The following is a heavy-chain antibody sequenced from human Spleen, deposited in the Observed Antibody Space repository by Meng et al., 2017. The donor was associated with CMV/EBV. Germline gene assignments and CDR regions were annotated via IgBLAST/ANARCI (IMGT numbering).Heavy chain of an antibody. CDR2: ISSSSSYI. CDR1: GFTFDDYA. Sequence: GESLKISCAASGFTFDDYAMHWVRQAPGKGLEWVSSISSSSSYIYYADSVKGRFTISRDNAKNSLYLQMNSLRAEDTAVYYCARDTRFFNAFDIWGQGTMVTVSS. V-gene: IGHV3-21*01. D-gene: IGHD3-3*01. CDR3: ARDTRFFNAFDI. J-gene: IGHJ3*02.